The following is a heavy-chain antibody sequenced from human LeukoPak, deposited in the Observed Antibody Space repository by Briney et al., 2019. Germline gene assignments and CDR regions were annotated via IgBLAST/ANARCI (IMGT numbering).Heavy chain of an antibody. CDR1: GGSISSDNW. Sequence: SETLSLTCAVSGGSISSDNWWSWVRQPPGKGLEWIGEIYHSGSTNYNPSLKSRVTTSIDKSKNQFFLKLSSVTAADTAVYYCARESVEMATIIGYFDYWGQGTLVTVSS. V-gene: IGHV4-4*02. D-gene: IGHD5-24*01. CDR2: IYHSGST. CDR3: ARESVEMATIIGYFDY. J-gene: IGHJ4*02.